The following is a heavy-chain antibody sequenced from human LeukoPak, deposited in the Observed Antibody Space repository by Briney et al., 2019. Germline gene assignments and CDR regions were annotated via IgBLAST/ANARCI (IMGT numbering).Heavy chain of an antibody. CDR2: INPNSGGT. CDR3: ARASYGGNSEDYFDY. D-gene: IGHD4-23*01. Sequence: ASVKVSCKASGYTFTGYYMHWVRQAPGQGLEWMGWINPNSGGTNYAQKFQGRVTMTRDTSISTAYMEPSRLRSDDTAVYYCARASYGGNSEDYFDYWGQGTLVTVSS. V-gene: IGHV1-2*02. J-gene: IGHJ4*02. CDR1: GYTFTGYY.